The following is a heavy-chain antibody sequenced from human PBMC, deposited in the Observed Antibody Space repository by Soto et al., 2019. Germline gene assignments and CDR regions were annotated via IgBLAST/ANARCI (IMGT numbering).Heavy chain of an antibody. CDR3: AGAHLCSDRYSLVPFDP. V-gene: IGHV6-1*01. CDR2: TYYRAKWYN. J-gene: IGHJ5*02. CDR1: GDSVSSNSAA. Sequence: SQTLSLTCAISGDSVSSNSAAWNWIRQSPSRGLEWLGRTYYRAKWYNDYAISVKGRITINPDTSKNQFSLQLNSVIPEDTAVYYCAGAHLCSDRYSLVPFDPLGQGTLVTVSS. D-gene: IGHD5-12*01.